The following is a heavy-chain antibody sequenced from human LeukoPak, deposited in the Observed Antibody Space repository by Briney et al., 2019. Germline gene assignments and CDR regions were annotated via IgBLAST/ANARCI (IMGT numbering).Heavy chain of an antibody. CDR1: GFTFGRLA. V-gene: IGHV3-23*01. Sequence: GGSLRLSCAVSGFTFGRLAMNWVRQAPGKGLEWVSIISNSGTITSYADSVKGRFTISRDNSKNTVYLQMNSLRAEDTALYYCTTESFHYWGQGSLVAVSS. D-gene: IGHD3-10*01. J-gene: IGHJ4*02. CDR3: TTESFHY. CDR2: ISNSGTIT.